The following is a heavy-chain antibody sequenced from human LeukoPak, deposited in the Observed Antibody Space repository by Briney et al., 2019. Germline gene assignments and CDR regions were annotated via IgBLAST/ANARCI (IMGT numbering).Heavy chain of an antibody. V-gene: IGHV4-39*01. CDR3: AIAYITSSDY. J-gene: IGHJ4*02. CDR1: GGSISSSSYY. CDR2: IYFTGTT. D-gene: IGHD6-6*01. Sequence: PSETLSLTCTVSGGSISSSSYYWGWIRQPPGKGLEWIGSIYFTGTTYYKPSLKSRVTISVDTSKNQFSLKLRSVTAADTAVYYCAIAYITSSDYWGQGTLVTVSS.